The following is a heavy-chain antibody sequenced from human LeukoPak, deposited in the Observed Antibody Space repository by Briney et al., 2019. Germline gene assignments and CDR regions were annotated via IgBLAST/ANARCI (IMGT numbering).Heavy chain of an antibody. D-gene: IGHD4-23*01. CDR3: ARAYGGNSQYFQH. CDR2: IYYSGSI. J-gene: IGHJ1*01. Sequence: SDTLSLTCAVFGYSISSSNWWGWIRQPPGKGLEWIGYIYYSGSIYYNPSLKSRVTMSVDTSKNQFSLKLSSVTAVDTAVYYCARAYGGNSQYFQHWGQGTLVTVSS. V-gene: IGHV4-28*05. CDR1: GYSISSSNW.